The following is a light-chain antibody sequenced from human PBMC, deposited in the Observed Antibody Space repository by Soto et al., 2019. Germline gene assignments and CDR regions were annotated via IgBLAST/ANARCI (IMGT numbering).Light chain of an antibody. Sequence: QLVLTQPPSVSGAPGQRVTISCTGSSSNIGAGYDVHCYQQLPGKDPTILIYGNDNRPSGVPQRFSGSKSGTSASLAITGLRADDEADYYCSSYTSRITVVVGGGTKVTVL. CDR1: SSNIGAGYD. CDR2: GND. CDR3: SSYTSRITVV. V-gene: IGLV1-40*01. J-gene: IGLJ2*01.